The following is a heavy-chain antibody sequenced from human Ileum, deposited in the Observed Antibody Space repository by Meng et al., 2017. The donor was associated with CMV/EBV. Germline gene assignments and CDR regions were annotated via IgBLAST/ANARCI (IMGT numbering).Heavy chain of an antibody. CDR3: AKSQSFYGSGSYSDY. V-gene: IGHV3-23*01. D-gene: IGHD3-10*01. CDR2: ISGTGDST. Sequence: GESLKISCAASGLTFSTYTMSWVRQAPGKGLEWVSSISGTGDSTFYADSVKGRFTISRDNTKSTLFLQMNSLRAEDTAVYYCAKSQSFYGSGSYSDYWGQGTLVTVSS. CDR1: GLTFSTYT. J-gene: IGHJ4*02.